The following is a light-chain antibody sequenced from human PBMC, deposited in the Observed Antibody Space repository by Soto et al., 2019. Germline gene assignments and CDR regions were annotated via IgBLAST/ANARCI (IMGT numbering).Light chain of an antibody. V-gene: IGKV1-39*01. CDR3: QQSDISPYT. J-gene: IGKJ3*01. Sequence: DIQMTQSPSSLSASVGDRVTITCRASQTITKYLYWYQQKPGKAPRLLIYGASSLQSGVPPRFSGSGSGTDFPLTISSLQPEDCAMYYCQQSDISPYTFGPGTKVDLK. CDR1: QTITKY. CDR2: GAS.